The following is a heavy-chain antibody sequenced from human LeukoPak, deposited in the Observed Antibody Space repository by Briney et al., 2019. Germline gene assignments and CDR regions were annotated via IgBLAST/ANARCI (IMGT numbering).Heavy chain of an antibody. CDR1: GFTVSSNY. D-gene: IGHD3-3*01. Sequence: GGSLRLSCAASGFTVSSNYMSWVRQAPGKGLEWVSAISGSGGSTYYADSVKGRFTISRDNSKNTLYLQMNSLRAEDTAVYYCAKGYDFWSGYLRWGQGTMVTVSS. J-gene: IGHJ3*01. CDR2: ISGSGGST. CDR3: AKGYDFWSGYLR. V-gene: IGHV3-23*01.